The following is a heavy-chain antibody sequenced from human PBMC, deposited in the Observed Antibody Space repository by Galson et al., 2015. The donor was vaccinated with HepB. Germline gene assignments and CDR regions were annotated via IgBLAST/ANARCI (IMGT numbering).Heavy chain of an antibody. D-gene: IGHD6-19*01. V-gene: IGHV1-69*13. J-gene: IGHJ4*02. CDR1: GGTFSRYV. Sequence: SVKVSCKASGGTFSRYVISWVRQAPGQGLEWMGGITPMFGTANYAQKFQGRVTITADESTTTAYMELSSLRSEDTAVYYCARVGYSSGWKSYYLDFWGQGTLVIVSS. CDR3: ARVGYSSGWKSYYLDF. CDR2: ITPMFGTA.